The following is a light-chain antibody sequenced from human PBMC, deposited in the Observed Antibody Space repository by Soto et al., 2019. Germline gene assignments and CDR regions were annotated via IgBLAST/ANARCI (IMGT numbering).Light chain of an antibody. CDR1: QSVASN. CDR2: GAS. CDR3: QQYNDWPPLT. V-gene: IGKV3-15*01. J-gene: IGKJ1*01. Sequence: EIVLTQSPGTLSLSPGERATLSCRASQSVASNLAWYQQKPGQAPRLLIYGASARATGIPARFSGSASGTEFTPTISSLQSEDFAVYYCQQYNDWPPLTFGQGTKVDIK.